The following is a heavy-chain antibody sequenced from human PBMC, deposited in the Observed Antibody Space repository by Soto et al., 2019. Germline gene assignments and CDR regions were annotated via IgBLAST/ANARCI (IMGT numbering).Heavy chain of an antibody. CDR2: IDPSDSYT. V-gene: IGHV5-10-1*01. J-gene: IGHJ4*02. CDR3: ASQYSSSWNFDY. CDR1: GYSLTSYW. Sequence: VESLKSSGKGSGYSLTSYWISWVRQMPWKGLEWMGRIDPSDSYTNYSPSFQGHVTISADKSISTAYLQWSSLKASDTAMYYCASQYSSSWNFDYWGQGTLVTVSS. D-gene: IGHD6-13*01.